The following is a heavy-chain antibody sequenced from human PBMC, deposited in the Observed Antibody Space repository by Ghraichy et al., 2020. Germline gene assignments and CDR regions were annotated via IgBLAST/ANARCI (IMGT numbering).Heavy chain of an antibody. CDR1: GASISGDIYF. Sequence: SETLSLTCTVSGASISGDIYFWSWIRQPAGKGLEWIGRMFTSGSTNYNPSLKSRATISLDTSKNQFSLKLTSVTAADTAVYYCARGSAAVADESWGRGTLVTVSS. J-gene: IGHJ5*02. D-gene: IGHD4-23*01. CDR3: ARGSAAVADES. V-gene: IGHV4-61*02. CDR2: MFTSGST.